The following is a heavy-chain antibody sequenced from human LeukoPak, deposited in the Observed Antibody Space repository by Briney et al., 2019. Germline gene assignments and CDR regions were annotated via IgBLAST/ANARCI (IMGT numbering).Heavy chain of an antibody. CDR2: ISNDGSKK. V-gene: IGHV3-30*18. CDR3: AKDLYREISGTYSLNY. D-gene: IGHD1-26*01. Sequence: GGSLRLSCAASGFTFSTYGMHWVRQAPGKGLEWVAVISNDGSKKSYADSVKGRFTISRDNSKNTLFLQMNSLRPEDTGLYYCAKDLYREISGTYSLNYWGQGTLVTVSS. J-gene: IGHJ4*02. CDR1: GFTFSTYG.